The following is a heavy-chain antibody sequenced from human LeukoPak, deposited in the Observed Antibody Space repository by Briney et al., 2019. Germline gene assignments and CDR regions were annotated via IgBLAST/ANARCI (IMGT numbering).Heavy chain of an antibody. V-gene: IGHV4-59*01. CDR1: GDSITTYC. D-gene: IGHD2-8*01. CDR3: ASGVSYFCFEP. J-gene: IGHJ5*02. CDR2: IYHRGDA. Sequence: ASETLSLTCTVSGDSITTYCYSWVRKPPPQGLELIGYIYHRGDAKYNPSLKSRVTMSIDTCTNQFALKLDSVTAADTAVYYCASGVSYFCFEPRGAGILVTVSS.